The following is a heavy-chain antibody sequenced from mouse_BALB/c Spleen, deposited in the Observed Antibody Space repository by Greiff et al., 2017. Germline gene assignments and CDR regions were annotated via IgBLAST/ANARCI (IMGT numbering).Heavy chain of an antibody. CDR2: INPYNGDT. D-gene: IGHD1-1*01. J-gene: IGHJ4*01. Sequence: EVQLQQSGPELVKPGASVKISCKASGYSFTGYFMNWVMQSHGKSLEWIGRINPYNGDTFYNQKFKGKATLTVDKSSSTAHMELRSLASEDSAVYYCARGGYYGSSPYAMDYWGQGTSVTVSS. CDR1: GYSFTGYF. CDR3: ARGGYYGSSPYAMDY. V-gene: IGHV1-20*02.